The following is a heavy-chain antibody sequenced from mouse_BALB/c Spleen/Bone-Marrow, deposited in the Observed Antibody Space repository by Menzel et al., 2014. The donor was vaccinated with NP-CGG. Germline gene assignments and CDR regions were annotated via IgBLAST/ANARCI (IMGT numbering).Heavy chain of an antibody. V-gene: IGHV1S56*01. CDR3: ARWLLPYYAMDY. Sequence: VKLMESGPELVKPGASVRMSCKASGYTFTTYYIHWVKQRPGQGLEWIGWIYPRNVNTNYNEKFRGKATLTADKSSSTAYMRLSSLTSEDSAVYFCARWLLPYYAMDYWGQGTSVTVSS. CDR2: IYPRNVNT. CDR1: GYTFTTYY. D-gene: IGHD2-3*01. J-gene: IGHJ4*01.